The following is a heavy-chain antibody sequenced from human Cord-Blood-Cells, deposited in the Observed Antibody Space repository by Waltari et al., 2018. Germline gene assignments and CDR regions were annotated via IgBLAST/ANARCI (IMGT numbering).Heavy chain of an antibody. J-gene: IGHJ4*02. CDR2: INHSGST. CDR3: ARGRGALGY. CDR1: GGSFSGSY. D-gene: IGHD3-16*01. Sequence: QVQLQQWGAGLLKPSETLSLTCAAYGGSFSGSYCSWIRQPPGKGREWIGEINHSGSTNYNPSLKSRVTISVDTSKNQFSLKLSSVTAADTAVYYCARGRGALGYWGQGTLVTVSS. V-gene: IGHV4-34*01.